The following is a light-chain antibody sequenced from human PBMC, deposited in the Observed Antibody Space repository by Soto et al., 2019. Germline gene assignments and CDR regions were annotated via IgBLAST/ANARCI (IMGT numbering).Light chain of an antibody. V-gene: IGKV4-1*01. J-gene: IGKJ1*01. CDR3: QQYYSSPRT. CDR2: WAS. CDR1: QSVLYSSNNKNY. Sequence: DIVMTQSPDSLAVSLGERATINCKSSQSVLYSSNNKNYLTWYQQKPGQPPKLLIYWASTREFGVPDRFSGSGSGTDFTLTISSLQAEDVAVYYCQQYYSSPRTFG.